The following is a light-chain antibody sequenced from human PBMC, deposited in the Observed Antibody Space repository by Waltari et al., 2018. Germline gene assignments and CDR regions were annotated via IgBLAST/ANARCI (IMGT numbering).Light chain of an antibody. V-gene: IGKV3-15*01. CDR2: VAS. J-gene: IGKJ2*01. CDR3: QQYSNWPYT. Sequence: EIVMTQSPDTLSVAPGESVTLSCRASQSVPTNLAWYQQKPGQPPRLLIYVASTRATGVPARCSGSGSGKEFTLTISSLESEDFAVYYCQQYSNWPYTFGQGTKLEIK. CDR1: QSVPTN.